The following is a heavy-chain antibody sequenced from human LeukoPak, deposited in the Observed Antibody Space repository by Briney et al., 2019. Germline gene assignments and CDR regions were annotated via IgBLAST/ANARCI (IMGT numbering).Heavy chain of an antibody. CDR2: IYSGGST. Sequence: GGSLRLSCAASGFTVSSNYMSWVRQAPGKGLEWVSVIYSGGSTYYADSVKGRFTISRDNAKNSLYLPMNSLRAEDTAVYYCAREGTAVATNFDYWGQGTLVTVSS. J-gene: IGHJ4*02. CDR3: AREGTAVATNFDY. V-gene: IGHV3-53*01. CDR1: GFTVSSNY. D-gene: IGHD5-18*01.